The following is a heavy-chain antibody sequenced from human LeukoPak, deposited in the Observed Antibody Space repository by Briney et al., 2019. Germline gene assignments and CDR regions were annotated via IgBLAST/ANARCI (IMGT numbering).Heavy chain of an antibody. V-gene: IGHV1-2*02. J-gene: IGHJ4*02. Sequence: GASVKVSCKASGYTFTGYYMHWVRQAPGQGLEWMGWINPNSGGTNYAQKFQGRVTMTRDTSISTAYMELSSLRSEDTTVYYCARDPSVVRFPLDYWGQGTLVTVSS. CDR2: INPNSGGT. CDR1: GYTFTGYY. D-gene: IGHD3-3*01. CDR3: ARDPSVVRFPLDY.